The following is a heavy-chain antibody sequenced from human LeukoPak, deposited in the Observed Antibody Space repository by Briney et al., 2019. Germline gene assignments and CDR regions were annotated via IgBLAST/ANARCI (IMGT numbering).Heavy chain of an antibody. D-gene: IGHD3-22*01. J-gene: IGHJ5*02. CDR1: GFSFISYG. V-gene: IGHV3-30*03. CDR3: ARDPSYYDGSGYYYWFDP. Sequence: PGRSLRLSCAASGFSFISYGMNWVRQAPGKGLEWVAVISNDGRNKYYADSVKGRFTISRDNSKNTLYLQMNSLRAEDTAVYYCARDPSYYDGSGYYYWFDPWGQGTLVTVSS. CDR2: ISNDGRNK.